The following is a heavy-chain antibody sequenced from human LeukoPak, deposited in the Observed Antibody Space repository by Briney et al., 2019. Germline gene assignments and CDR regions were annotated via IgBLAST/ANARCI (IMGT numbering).Heavy chain of an antibody. CDR3: ARADYYDSSGYNDY. J-gene: IGHJ4*02. CDR1: GFTVSSNY. V-gene: IGHV3-53*01. CDR2: IYSGGNT. D-gene: IGHD3-22*01. Sequence: GGSLRLSCAASGFTVSSNYMSWVRQAPGKGLEWVSVIYSGGNTHYADSVKGRFTISRDNSKNTLYLQMTSLRAGDTAVYYCARADYYDSSGYNDYWGQGTLVTVSS.